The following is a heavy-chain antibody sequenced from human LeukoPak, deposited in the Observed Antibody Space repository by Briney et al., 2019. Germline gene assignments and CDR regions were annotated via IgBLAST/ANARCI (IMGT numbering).Heavy chain of an antibody. CDR3: AKDLGNCSSTSCFLDY. J-gene: IGHJ4*02. CDR1: GFTFSSYA. V-gene: IGHV3-23*01. D-gene: IGHD2-2*01. CDR2: ISGSGGST. Sequence: GGSLRLSCAASGFTFSSYAMSWVRQAPGKRLEWVSAISGSGGSTYYADSVKGRFTISRDNSKNTLYLQMNSLRAEDTAVYYCAKDLGNCSSTSCFLDYWGQGTLVTVSS.